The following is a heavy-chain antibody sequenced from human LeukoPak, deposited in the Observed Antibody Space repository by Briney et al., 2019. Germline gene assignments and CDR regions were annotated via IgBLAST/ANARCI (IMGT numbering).Heavy chain of an antibody. Sequence: KPSETLSLTCTAPGGSINNYYWSWIRQPPGKGQEWIGHISYSRNTNSNSSLRSRVTISVDTSNNQFSLRLSSVTAADTAVYYWARDSYTGSHFEDTFDIWGQGTMVTVSS. CDR3: ARDSYTGSHFEDTFDI. V-gene: IGHV4-59*01. D-gene: IGHD1-26*01. CDR1: GGSINNYY. CDR2: ISYSRNT. J-gene: IGHJ3*02.